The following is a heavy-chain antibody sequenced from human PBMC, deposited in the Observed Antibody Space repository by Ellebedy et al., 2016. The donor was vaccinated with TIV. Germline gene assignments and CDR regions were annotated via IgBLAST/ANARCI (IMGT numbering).Heavy chain of an antibody. V-gene: IGHV1-2*02. CDR3: ARGPQFQWFGELKYYFDY. J-gene: IGHJ4*02. CDR2: INRNNGGA. CDR1: GFTLNDYY. Sequence: AASVQVSCKASGFTLNDYYMHWVRQPPGQGPEWMGWINRNNGGARYVEKFQGRVTMTRDTSTSTDYMELSRLRSDDTAVYYCARGPQFQWFGELKYYFDYWGQGTAVTVSS. D-gene: IGHD3-10*01.